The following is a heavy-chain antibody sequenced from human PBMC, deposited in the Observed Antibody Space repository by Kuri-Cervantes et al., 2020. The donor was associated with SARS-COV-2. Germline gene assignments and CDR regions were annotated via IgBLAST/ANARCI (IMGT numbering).Heavy chain of an antibody. J-gene: IGHJ4*02. D-gene: IGHD5-18*01. Sequence: SETLSLTCAVSGGSISSGGYSWSWIRQPPGKGLEWIGYIYYSGSTYYNPSLKSRVTISVDTSKNQFSLKLSSVTAADTAVYYCASSGYSYSDYWGQGTLVTVSS. CDR3: ASSGYSYSDY. CDR1: GGSISSGGYS. V-gene: IGHV4-30-2*05. CDR2: IYYSGST.